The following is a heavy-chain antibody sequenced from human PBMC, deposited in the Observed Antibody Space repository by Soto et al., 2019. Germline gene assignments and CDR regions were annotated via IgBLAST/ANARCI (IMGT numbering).Heavy chain of an antibody. CDR3: ARRPLVRGIIPYYFDS. J-gene: IGHJ4*02. D-gene: IGHD3-10*01. V-gene: IGHV4-39*01. CDR2: IYYSGSA. Sequence: SETLSLTCTVSGGSINNSSFYWGWVRQPPGKRLEWIGSIYYSGSAYYNPSLKSRLTISVDTSKNQFSLNLSSVTAADTAVYFCARRPLVRGIIPYYFDSWGQGTLVTGSS. CDR1: GGSINNSSFY.